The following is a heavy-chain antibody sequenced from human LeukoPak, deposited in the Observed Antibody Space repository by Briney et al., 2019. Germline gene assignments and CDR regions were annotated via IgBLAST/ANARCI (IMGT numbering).Heavy chain of an antibody. J-gene: IGHJ4*02. CDR1: GGSFSGYY. D-gene: IGHD2-2*01. CDR3: ARGIVVVPAAHPNYYFDY. V-gene: IGHV4-34*01. Sequence: SETLSLTCAVYGGSFSGYYWSWIRQPPGKGPEWIGEINHSGSTNYNPSLKSRVTISVDTSKNQFSLKLSSVTAADTAVYYCARGIVVVPAAHPNYYFDYWSQGTLVTVSS. CDR2: INHSGST.